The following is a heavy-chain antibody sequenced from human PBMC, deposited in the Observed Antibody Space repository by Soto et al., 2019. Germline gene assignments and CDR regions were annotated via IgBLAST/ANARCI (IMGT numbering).Heavy chain of an antibody. V-gene: IGHV2-5*02. CDR2: IYWDDDK. J-gene: IGHJ6*02. Sequence: QITLKESGPTLVKPTQTLTLTCTFSGFSLSTSGVGVGWIRQPPGKALEWLALIYWDDDKRYSPSLKSRLTIPKDTSKNQAVPTMTNIDPVDTATYYCAPLLTSYRVYYGMDVWGQGTTVTVSS. D-gene: IGHD2-15*01. CDR1: GFSLSTSGVG. CDR3: APLLTSYRVYYGMDV.